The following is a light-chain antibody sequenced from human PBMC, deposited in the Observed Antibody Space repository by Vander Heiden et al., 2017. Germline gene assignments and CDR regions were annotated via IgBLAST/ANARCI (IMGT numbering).Light chain of an antibody. J-gene: IGKJ1*01. V-gene: IGKV1-17*01. CDR3: LQHNSYPPWT. Sequence: VRVTITCRASQGIGNDLGWYQQKPGKAPNRLIYSAATLQSGVPSRCSGSGTGTEFTLTISSLQPEDYATDYYLQHNSYPPWTFGQGTKVEIK. CDR2: SAA. CDR1: QGIGND.